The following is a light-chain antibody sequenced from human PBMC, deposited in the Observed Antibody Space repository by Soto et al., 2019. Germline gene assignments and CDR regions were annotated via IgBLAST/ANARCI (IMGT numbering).Light chain of an antibody. CDR1: SSDVGGYNY. Sequence: QSVLTQPASVSGSPGQSITISCTGTSSDVGGYNYVSWYQQHPGKAPKLMIYDVSNRPSGVSNRFSGSKSGNAACLTISGRQAEDEADYYCSSYTSSSTYVFGTGTKVTVL. V-gene: IGLV2-14*01. CDR2: DVS. CDR3: SSYTSSSTYV. J-gene: IGLJ1*01.